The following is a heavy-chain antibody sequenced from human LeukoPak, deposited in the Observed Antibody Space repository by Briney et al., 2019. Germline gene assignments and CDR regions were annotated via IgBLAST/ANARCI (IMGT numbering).Heavy chain of an antibody. CDR1: GGSISSSSYY. CDR3: ARPGTWLRPRLSYYYYYYMDV. Sequence: KASETLSLTCTVSGGSISSSSYYWGWIRQPPGKGLEWIGSIYYSGSTYYNPSLKSRVAISVDTSKNQFSLKLSSVTAADTAVYYCARPGTWLRPRLSYYYYYYMDVWGKGTTVTVSS. D-gene: IGHD5-12*01. J-gene: IGHJ6*03. V-gene: IGHV4-39*07. CDR2: IYYSGST.